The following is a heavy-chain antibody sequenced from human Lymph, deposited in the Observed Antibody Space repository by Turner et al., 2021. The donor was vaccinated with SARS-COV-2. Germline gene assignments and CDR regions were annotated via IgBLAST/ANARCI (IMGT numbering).Heavy chain of an antibody. CDR2: IWYDGSNK. V-gene: IGHV3-33*01. J-gene: IGHJ4*02. CDR1: GFTFSNYG. D-gene: IGHD1-26*01. Sequence: QVQLVESGGGVVQPRRSLRPACAASGFTFSNYGMHWVRQAPGKGLELVEVIWYDGSNKYYADSVKGRFTISRDNSKNTLYLQMNSLRAEDTAVYYCAREGEVGATGFDYWGQGTLVTVSS. CDR3: AREGEVGATGFDY.